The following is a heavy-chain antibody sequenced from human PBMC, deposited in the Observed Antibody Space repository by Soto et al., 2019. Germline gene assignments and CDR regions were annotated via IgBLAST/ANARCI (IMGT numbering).Heavy chain of an antibody. V-gene: IGHV3-23*01. Sequence: EVQLLESGGGLVQPGGSLRLSCAASGFTFSSYAMSWVRQAPGKGLEWVSAISGSGGSTYYADSVKGRFTISRDNSKNTLYLQMNSLRAEDTAVYYCAKERSGGIAVAGTYYYYGMDVWGQGTTVTVSS. J-gene: IGHJ6*02. CDR3: AKERSGGIAVAGTYYYYGMDV. CDR1: GFTFSSYA. D-gene: IGHD6-19*01. CDR2: ISGSGGST.